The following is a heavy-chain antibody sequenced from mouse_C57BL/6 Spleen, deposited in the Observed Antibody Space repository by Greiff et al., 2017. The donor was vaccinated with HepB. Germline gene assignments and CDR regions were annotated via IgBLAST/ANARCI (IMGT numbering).Heavy chain of an antibody. J-gene: IGHJ2*01. CDR3: ARGDDGYYENYFDY. CDR2: IYPGDGDT. Sequence: VQLQQSGPELVKPGASVKISCKASGYAFSSSWMNWVKQRPGKGLEWIGRIYPGDGDTNYNGKFKGKATLTADKSSSTAYMQLSSLTSEDSAVYLCARGDDGYYENYFDYWGQGTTLTVSS. CDR1: GYAFSSSW. V-gene: IGHV1-82*01. D-gene: IGHD2-3*01.